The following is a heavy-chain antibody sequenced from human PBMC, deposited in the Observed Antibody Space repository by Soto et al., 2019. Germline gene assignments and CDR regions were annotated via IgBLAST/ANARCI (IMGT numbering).Heavy chain of an antibody. CDR3: ARVRKSGGNWFDP. J-gene: IGHJ5*02. CDR1: GYTFTSYD. D-gene: IGHD2-15*01. V-gene: IGHV1-8*01. CDR2: MNPNSGNT. Sequence: ASVKVFCKASGYTFTSYDINWVRQATGQGLEWMGWMNPNSGNTGYAQKFQGRVTMTRNTSISTAYMELSSLRSEDTAVYYCARVRKSGGNWFDPWGQGTLVTVS.